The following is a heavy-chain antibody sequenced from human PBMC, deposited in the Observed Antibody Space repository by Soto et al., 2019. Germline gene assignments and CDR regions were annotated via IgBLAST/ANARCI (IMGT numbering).Heavy chain of an antibody. CDR1: GFTFSSYS. D-gene: IGHD6-6*01. CDR3: ARNESSNIYGMDV. V-gene: IGHV3-21*02. Sequence: EVQLVESGGGLVKPGGSLRLSCAASGFTFSSYSMNWVRKAPGKGLEWVSSISSSSFSINYADSVKGRFSISRDNAQNSLHLQMNTVRAEDTAVYYCARNESSNIYGMDVWGQGTTVTVSS. J-gene: IGHJ6*02. CDR2: ISSSSFSI.